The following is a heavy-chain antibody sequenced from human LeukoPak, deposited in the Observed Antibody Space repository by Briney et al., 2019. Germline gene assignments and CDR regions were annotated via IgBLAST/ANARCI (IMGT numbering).Heavy chain of an antibody. J-gene: IGHJ4*02. Sequence: PSETLSLTCTVSGGSISSYYWSWIRQPPEKGLEWIGYIYYSGSTNYNPSLKSRVTISVDTSKNQFSLKLSSVAAADTAVYYCARAPYYYDSSGPFDYWGQGTLVTVSS. CDR2: IYYSGST. D-gene: IGHD3-22*01. CDR3: ARAPYYYDSSGPFDY. V-gene: IGHV4-59*01. CDR1: GGSISSYY.